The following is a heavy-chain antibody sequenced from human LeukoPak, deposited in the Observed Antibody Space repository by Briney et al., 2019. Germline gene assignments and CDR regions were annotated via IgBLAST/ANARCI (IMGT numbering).Heavy chain of an antibody. D-gene: IGHD4-17*01. Sequence: PGGSLRLSCGASGFTFSSYAMHWVRQAPGKGLEWVALISYDGNNKYYLDSVKGRFTISRDNSKNTLYLQMNSLRPEDTAVYYCAKMHTVTTDFFDYWGQGTLVTVSS. CDR2: ISYDGNNK. J-gene: IGHJ4*02. CDR1: GFTFSSYA. CDR3: AKMHTVTTDFFDY. V-gene: IGHV3-30*18.